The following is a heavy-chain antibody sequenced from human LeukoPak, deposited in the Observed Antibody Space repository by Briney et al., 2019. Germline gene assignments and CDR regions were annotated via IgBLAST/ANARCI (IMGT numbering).Heavy chain of an antibody. V-gene: IGHV3-74*01. CDR3: ARVGRQGQLAA. J-gene: IGHJ5*02. D-gene: IGHD6-6*01. Sequence: GGSLRLSCAASGFTFSSYWMHWVRQAPGKGLVWVSRINSDGSSTSYADSVKGRFTISRDNAKNTLYLQMNSLRAEDTAVYYCARVGRQGQLAAWGQGTLVTVSS. CDR2: INSDGSST. CDR1: GFTFSSYW.